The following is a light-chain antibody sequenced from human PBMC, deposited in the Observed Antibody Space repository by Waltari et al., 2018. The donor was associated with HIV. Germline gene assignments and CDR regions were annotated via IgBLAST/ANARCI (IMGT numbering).Light chain of an antibody. V-gene: IGLV1-44*01. CDR3: ATWDDSLNGWV. CDR2: SNN. J-gene: IGLJ3*02. CDR1: SSNIGGNT. Sequence: QSVLTQPPSASGTPGQRVTISCSGSSSNIGGNTVSWYQQLPGTAPKLLIYSNNQRPSGVPDRFSGSRSGTSASLAISGVQSEDETDYYCATWDDSLNGWVFGGGTKLTVL.